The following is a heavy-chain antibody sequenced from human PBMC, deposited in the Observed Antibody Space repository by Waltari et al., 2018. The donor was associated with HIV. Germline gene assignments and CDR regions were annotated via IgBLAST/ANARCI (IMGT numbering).Heavy chain of an antibody. Sequence: QVQLVQSGAEVKKPGASVKVSCKASGYTFTSYAMHWVRQAPGQRLEWMGWINAGNGNTKYSQKFQGRVTITRDTSASTAYMELSSLRSEDTAVYYCARAMTTVTYAWGYWGQGTLVTVSS. CDR2: INAGNGNT. J-gene: IGHJ4*02. CDR3: ARAMTTVTYAWGY. D-gene: IGHD4-17*01. CDR1: GYTFTSYA. V-gene: IGHV1-3*01.